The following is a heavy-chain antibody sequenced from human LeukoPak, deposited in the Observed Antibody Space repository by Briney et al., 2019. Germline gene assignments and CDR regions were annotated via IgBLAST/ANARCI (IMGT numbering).Heavy chain of an antibody. V-gene: IGHV3-15*04. J-gene: IGHJ3*02. D-gene: IGHD7-27*01. CDR2: IESKTDGGTT. CDR3: TTEDSADLSGGAFGI. CDR1: GFTFSNAW. Sequence: KTGGSLRLSCAASGFTFSNAWMSWVRQAPGKGLEGGGRIESKTDGGTTDYAAPVKGRFTISRDDSKNTLYLQMNSLKTEDTAVYYCTTEDSADLSGGAFGIWGQGTMVTVSS.